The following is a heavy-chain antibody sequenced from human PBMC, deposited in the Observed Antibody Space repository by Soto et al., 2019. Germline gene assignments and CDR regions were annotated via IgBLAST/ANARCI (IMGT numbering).Heavy chain of an antibody. Sequence: VSCKGAGGTFSSYAISWVRQPPAQGLEWMGGIILIFGTGNYAQKFQGKGPITAEKSTTTAYMEMSSLRSEDMVVYYCASVLGFDSRGYYGTDLGAQGTAVSVS. J-gene: IGHJ6*01. CDR2: IILIFGTG. CDR1: GGTFSSYA. CDR3: ASVLGFDSRGYYGTDL. V-gene: IGHV1-69*06. D-gene: IGHD3-22*01.